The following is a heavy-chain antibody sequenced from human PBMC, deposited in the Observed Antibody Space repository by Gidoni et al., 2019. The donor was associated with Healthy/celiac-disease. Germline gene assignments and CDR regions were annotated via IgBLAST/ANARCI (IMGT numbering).Heavy chain of an antibody. D-gene: IGHD5-18*01. CDR1: GFTFSSYS. CDR2: ISSSSSYI. V-gene: IGHV3-21*01. CDR3: ARDLITAMDTYYYYYMDV. J-gene: IGHJ6*03. Sequence: EVQLVESGGGLVKPGGSLRLSCSASGFTFSSYSLNWVRQAPGKGLEWVSSISSSSSYIYYADSVKGRFTISRDNAKNSLYLQMNSLRAEDTAVYYCARDLITAMDTYYYYYMDVWGKGTTVTVSS.